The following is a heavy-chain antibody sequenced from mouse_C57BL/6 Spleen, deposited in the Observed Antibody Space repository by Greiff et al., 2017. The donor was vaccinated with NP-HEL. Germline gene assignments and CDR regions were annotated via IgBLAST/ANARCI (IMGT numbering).Heavy chain of an antibody. Sequence: EVQLQQSGPELVKPGASVKISCKASGYTFTDYYMNWVKQSHGKSLEWIGDINPNNGGTSYNQKFKGKATLTVDKSSSTAYMELRSLTSEDSAVYYGARDYGSLYYFDYWGQGTTLTVSS. CDR1: GYTFTDYY. CDR2: INPNNGGT. J-gene: IGHJ2*01. CDR3: ARDYGSLYYFDY. V-gene: IGHV1-26*01. D-gene: IGHD1-1*01.